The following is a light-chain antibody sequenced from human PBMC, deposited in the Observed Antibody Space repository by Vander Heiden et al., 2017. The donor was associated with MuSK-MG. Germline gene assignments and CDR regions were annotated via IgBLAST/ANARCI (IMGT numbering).Light chain of an antibody. J-gene: IGLJ3*02. CDR1: RSDIGGYDY. CDR3: SSYTNNIWR. Sequence: QSALTQPASVSGSPGQSITISCTGSRSDIGGYDYVSWYQQHPGKAPRLVISDVTNRPSGVSNRFSGSKSGTVASLTISGLQPEDEADYYCSSYTNNIWRFGGGTKV. CDR2: DVT. V-gene: IGLV2-14*03.